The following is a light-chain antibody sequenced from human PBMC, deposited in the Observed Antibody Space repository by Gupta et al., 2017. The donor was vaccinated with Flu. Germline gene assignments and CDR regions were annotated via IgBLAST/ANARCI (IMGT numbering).Light chain of an antibody. Sequence: EFVLTQSPGTLSLSPGERATLACRASQSVNTRYVAWYQHKPGQAPRLLIYEASSRATGIPDRFSGSGSGTDFTLTISRLETEDFAVYYCQQYGNSPRSFGQGTKLEIK. CDR1: QSVNTRY. CDR3: QQYGNSPRS. J-gene: IGKJ2*04. CDR2: EAS. V-gene: IGKV3-20*01.